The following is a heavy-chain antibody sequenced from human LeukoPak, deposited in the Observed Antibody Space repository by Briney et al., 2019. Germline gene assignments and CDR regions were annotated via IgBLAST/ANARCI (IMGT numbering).Heavy chain of an antibody. CDR3: AREETNYYDSSGYFYYFDY. V-gene: IGHV1-18*01. Sequence: ASVKVSCKASGYTFTSYGISWVRQAPGQGLEWMGWISAYNGNTNYAQKLQGRVTMTTDTSTSTAYMELRSLRSDDTAVYYCAREETNYYDSSGYFYYFDYWGQGTLVTVS. CDR2: ISAYNGNT. J-gene: IGHJ4*02. CDR1: GYTFTSYG. D-gene: IGHD3-22*01.